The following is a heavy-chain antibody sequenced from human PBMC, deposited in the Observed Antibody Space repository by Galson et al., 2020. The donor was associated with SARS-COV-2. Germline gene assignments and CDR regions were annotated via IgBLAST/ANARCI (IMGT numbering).Heavy chain of an antibody. CDR2: VAHTGNI. CDR3: VRGRPAPNVALVPDPDR. V-gene: IGHV4-34*01. CDR1: GGSFTGYP. J-gene: IGHJ5*02. D-gene: IGHD3-10*01. Sequence: SETLSLTCTVHGGSFTGYPWHWIRQSPGKGLEWIGEVAHTGNINYNPSLKSRVTISEESSKRQFSLKVISVTAADTALYFCVRGRPAPNVALVPDPDRWGQGTLVTISS.